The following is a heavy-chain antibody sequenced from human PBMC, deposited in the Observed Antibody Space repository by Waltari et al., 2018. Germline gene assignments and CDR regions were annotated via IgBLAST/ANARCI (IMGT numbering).Heavy chain of an antibody. V-gene: IGHV4-39*07. CDR1: GGSISSSSYY. D-gene: IGHD2-2*02. CDR3: AGRVVPAAIDPMVRGVEGYYYYMDV. CDR2: IKYRGRT. J-gene: IGHJ6*03. Sequence: QLQLQESGPGLVKPSETLSLTCTVSGGSISSSSYYWGWIRQPPGKGLEWIGIIKYRGRTTTHQSLKSRVTISVETSKNQFALKLSSVTAADTAVYYCAGRVVPAAIDPMVRGVEGYYYYMDVWGKGTTVTVSS.